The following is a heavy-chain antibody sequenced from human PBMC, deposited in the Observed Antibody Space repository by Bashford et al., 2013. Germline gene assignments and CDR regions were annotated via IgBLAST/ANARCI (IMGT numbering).Heavy chain of an antibody. CDR1: SSPSAVI. D-gene: IGHD3-3*01. J-gene: IGHJ6*02. Sequence: GSVRLSSCSSRSSPSAVIHDWSQXRRLSGFHISLVVVSTIYVRRLCEGRFTISRDNAKNSLICKSSSLRDEDTAVYYCARAADYWRWMDVWGQGTTVTVSS. CDR2: SLVVVSTI. V-gene: IGHV3-48*02. CDR3: ARAADYWRWMDV.